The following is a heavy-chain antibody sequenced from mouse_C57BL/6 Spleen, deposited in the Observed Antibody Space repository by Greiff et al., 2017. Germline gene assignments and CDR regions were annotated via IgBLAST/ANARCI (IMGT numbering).Heavy chain of an antibody. V-gene: IGHV1-39*01. CDR2: INPNYGTT. J-gene: IGHJ3*01. D-gene: IGHD1-1*01. Sequence: EVKLVESGPELVKPGASVKISCKASGYSFTDYNMNWVKQSNGKSLEWIGVINPNYGTTSYNQKFKGKATLTVDQSSSTAYMQLNSLTSEDSAVYYCAREGITTVVERTWFAYWGQGTLVTVSA. CDR3: AREGITTVVERTWFAY. CDR1: GYSFTDYN.